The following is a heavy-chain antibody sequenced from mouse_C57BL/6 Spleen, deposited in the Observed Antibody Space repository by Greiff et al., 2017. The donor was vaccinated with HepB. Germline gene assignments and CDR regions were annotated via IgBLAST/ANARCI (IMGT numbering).Heavy chain of an antibody. Sequence: QVQLQQPGAELVRPGTSVKLSCKASGYTFTSYWMHWVKQRPGQGLEWIGVIDPSDSYTNYNQKFKGKATLTVDTSSSTAYMQLSSLTSEDSAVYYCARTGYSNYVDYAMDYWGQGTSVTVSS. J-gene: IGHJ4*01. CDR3: ARTGYSNYVDYAMDY. CDR2: IDPSDSYT. V-gene: IGHV1-59*01. D-gene: IGHD2-5*01. CDR1: GYTFTSYW.